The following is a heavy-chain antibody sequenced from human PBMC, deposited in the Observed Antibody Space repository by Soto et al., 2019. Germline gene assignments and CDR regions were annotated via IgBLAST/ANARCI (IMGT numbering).Heavy chain of an antibody. CDR3: ARGGTDYDFWGGYAIKNYFDY. Sequence: KASETLSLTCAVYGGSFSGYYWSWIRQPPGKGLEWIGEINHSGSTNYNPSLKSRVTISVDTSKNQFSLKLSSVTAADTAVYYCARGGTDYDFWGGYAIKNYFDYWGQGTLVTVSS. CDR1: GGSFSGYY. J-gene: IGHJ4*02. D-gene: IGHD3-3*01. V-gene: IGHV4-34*01. CDR2: INHSGST.